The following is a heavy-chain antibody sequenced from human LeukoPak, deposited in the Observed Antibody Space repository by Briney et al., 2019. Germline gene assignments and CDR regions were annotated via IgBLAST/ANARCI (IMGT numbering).Heavy chain of an antibody. Sequence: GGSLRLSCAASGFTVSSNYMSWVRQASGGGLEWVSVIYSGGSTYFEDSVKGRFTISRDTSKNTLYLQMNSLRAEDTAVYYCAADSDGYYYFDYWGQGTLVTVSS. CDR3: AADSDGYYYFDY. V-gene: IGHV3-53*01. D-gene: IGHD3-22*01. J-gene: IGHJ4*02. CDR1: GFTVSSNY. CDR2: IYSGGST.